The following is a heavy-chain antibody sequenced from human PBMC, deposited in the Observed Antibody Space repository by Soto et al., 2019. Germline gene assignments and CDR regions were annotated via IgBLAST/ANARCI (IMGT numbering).Heavy chain of an antibody. CDR3: AKDLEDCSSTSCYIFSYYYYGMDV. D-gene: IGHD2-2*02. V-gene: IGHV3-23*01. J-gene: IGHJ6*02. CDR1: GFTFSSYA. Sequence: GGSLRLSCAASGFTFSSYAMSWVRQAPGKGLEWVSAISGSGGSTYYADSVKGRFTISRDNSKNTLYLQMNSLRAEDTAVYYCAKDLEDCSSTSCYIFSYYYYGMDVWGQGTTVTVSS. CDR2: ISGSGGST.